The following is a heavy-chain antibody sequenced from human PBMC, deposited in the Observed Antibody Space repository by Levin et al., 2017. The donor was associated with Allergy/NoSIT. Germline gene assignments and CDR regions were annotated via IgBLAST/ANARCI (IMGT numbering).Heavy chain of an antibody. CDR1: GGSFSGYY. D-gene: IGHD6-13*01. CDR3: ARGFVGSSWTDYYYYYGMDV. Sequence: SETLSLTCAVYGGSFSGYYWSWIRQPPGKGLEWIGEINHSGSTNYNPSLKSRVTISVDTSKNQFSLKLSSVTAADTAVYYCARGFVGSSWTDYYYYYGMDVWGQGTTVTVSS. V-gene: IGHV4-34*01. J-gene: IGHJ6*02. CDR2: INHSGST.